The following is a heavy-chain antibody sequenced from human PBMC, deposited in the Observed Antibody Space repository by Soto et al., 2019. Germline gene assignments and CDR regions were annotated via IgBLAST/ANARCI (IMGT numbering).Heavy chain of an antibody. D-gene: IGHD2-21*01. V-gene: IGHV1-69*02. CDR1: GGTFSSYP. CDR2: IIPILNIA. Sequence: QVQLVQSGAEVKKPGSSVKVSCKASGGTFSSYPISWVRQAPGQGLEWMGRIIPILNIANYAQKFQGRVTLTADKSTNTAYMELSSLGSEDTAVYYCARTGAATDSLSWFDPWGQGTLVTVSS. CDR3: ARTGAATDSLSWFDP. J-gene: IGHJ5*02.